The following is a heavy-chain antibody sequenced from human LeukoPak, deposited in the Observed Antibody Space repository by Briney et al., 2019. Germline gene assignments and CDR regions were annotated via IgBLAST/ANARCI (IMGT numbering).Heavy chain of an antibody. J-gene: IGHJ4*02. Sequence: SETLSLTCTVSGGSISSSSYYWGWIRQPPGKVLEWIGSIYYSGSTYYNPSLKSRVTISVDTSKNQFSLKLSSVTAADTAVYYCASRHCSSTSCYAAPYFNYGGQGTLVTVPS. CDR3: ASRHCSSTSCYAAPYFNY. D-gene: IGHD2-2*01. CDR1: GGSISSSSYY. V-gene: IGHV4-39*01. CDR2: IYYSGST.